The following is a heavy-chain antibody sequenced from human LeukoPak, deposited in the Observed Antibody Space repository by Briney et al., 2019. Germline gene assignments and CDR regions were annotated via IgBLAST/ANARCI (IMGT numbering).Heavy chain of an antibody. V-gene: IGHV3-66*01. J-gene: IGHJ4*02. D-gene: IGHD6-13*01. CDR2: IYSGGST. CDR1: EFSVGSNY. Sequence: PGGSLRLSCAASEFSVGSNYMTWVRQAPGKGLEWVSLIYSGGSTYYADSVKGRFTISRDNSKNTLYLQMNSLRADDTAVYHCAKGHSSSWSIFDYWGQGTLVTVSS. CDR3: AKGHSSSWSIFDY.